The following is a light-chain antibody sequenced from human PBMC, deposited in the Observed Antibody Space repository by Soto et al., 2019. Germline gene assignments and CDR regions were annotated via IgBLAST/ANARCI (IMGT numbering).Light chain of an antibody. J-gene: IGKJ1*01. CDR1: QDVQNW. CDR3: QQVKSFPKT. Sequence: DIQMTQSPSSVAASIGDSVTITCRASQDVQNWLAWYQHKPGQAPKLLVFAASSLQSGVPSRFSASGFGTDFTLIINSLQPEDFATYNCQQVKSFPKTFGQGTKLEV. V-gene: IGKV1-12*01. CDR2: AAS.